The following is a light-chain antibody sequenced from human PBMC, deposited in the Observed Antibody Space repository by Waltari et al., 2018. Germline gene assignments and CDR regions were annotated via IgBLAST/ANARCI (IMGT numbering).Light chain of an antibody. CDR2: WAS. CDR3: QQYYYTPYT. J-gene: IGKJ2*01. Sequence: DIVMTQSPDSLVVSLGERATINCKSSRTLLFRSNNQNHLAWYQKKAVHPPKLLIYWASTRESGVPDRFSGSGSETNFTLTISSLQPEDVAVYYCQQYYYTPYTFGQGTKLEIK. CDR1: RTLLFRSNNQNH. V-gene: IGKV4-1*01.